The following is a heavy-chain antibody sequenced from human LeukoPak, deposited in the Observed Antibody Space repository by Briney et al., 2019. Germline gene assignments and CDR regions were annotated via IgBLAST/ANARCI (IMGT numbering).Heavy chain of an antibody. V-gene: IGHV3-30*04. J-gene: IGHJ4*02. Sequence: GGSFGLSCEASGFPLIKIAFNWARRAPARGLGGGAVLSMEGVTRIFANSVKGRFTISRDNWKNTLYLQLSSLRVEDTAVYYCVREGYYDSGGPFSGYFDYWGRGDLVTVSS. CDR1: GFPLIKIA. D-gene: IGHD3-22*01. CDR2: LSMEGVTR. CDR3: VREGYYDSGGPFSGYFDY.